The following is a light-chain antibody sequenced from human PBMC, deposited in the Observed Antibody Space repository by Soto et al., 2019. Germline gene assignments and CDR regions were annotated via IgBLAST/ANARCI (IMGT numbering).Light chain of an antibody. Sequence: EIVLTQSPATLSLSSGERATLSFMASQSVSSYLAWYQQKPGQAPRLLIYDASNRATGIPARFSGSGSGTDFTLSISSLDPEDFAVYYCQQRSTWPLTFGGGTKVDIK. J-gene: IGKJ4*01. CDR2: DAS. V-gene: IGKV3-11*01. CDR3: QQRSTWPLT. CDR1: QSVSSY.